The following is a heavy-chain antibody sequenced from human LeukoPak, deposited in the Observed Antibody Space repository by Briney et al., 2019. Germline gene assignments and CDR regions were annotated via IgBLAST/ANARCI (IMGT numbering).Heavy chain of an antibody. CDR2: IRNKADGGTT. V-gene: IGHV3-15*01. CDR1: GFTFSITW. J-gene: IGHJ5*02. D-gene: IGHD3-3*01. CDR3: TTAGLHFVAWS. Sequence: KSGGSLRLSCAASGFTFSITWMSWVRQAPGKGLEWVGRIRNKADGGTTDYAAPVKGRFTISRDDSKNTLYLQMNSLKTEDTAVYYCTTAGLHFVAWSWGQGTLVTVSS.